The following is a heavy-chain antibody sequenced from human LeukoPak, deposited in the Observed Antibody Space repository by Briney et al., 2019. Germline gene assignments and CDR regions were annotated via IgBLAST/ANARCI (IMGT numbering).Heavy chain of an antibody. V-gene: IGHV1-18*04. Sequence: GASVKVSCKASGYTFTSCGISWVRQAPGQGLEWMGWISAYNGNTNYAQKLQGRVTMTTDTSTSTAYMELRSLRSDDTAVYYCARDEEQLLWFGEFQYYYGMDVWGKGTTVTVSS. CDR2: ISAYNGNT. D-gene: IGHD3-10*01. J-gene: IGHJ6*04. CDR1: GYTFTSCG. CDR3: ARDEEQLLWFGEFQYYYGMDV.